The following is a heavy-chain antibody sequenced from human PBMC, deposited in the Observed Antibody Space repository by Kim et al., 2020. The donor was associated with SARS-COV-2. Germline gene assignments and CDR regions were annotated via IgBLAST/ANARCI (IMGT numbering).Heavy chain of an antibody. CDR2: IHGGGST. CDR1: GFTVSSNY. CDR3: ARITTTGYEFDY. D-gene: IGHD1-1*01. J-gene: IGHJ4*02. V-gene: IGHV3-53*01. Sequence: GGSLRLSCAASGFTVSSNYMSWVRQAPGKGLEWVSVIHGGGSTYYADSVKGRFTNSRDNSKNTLYLQMNSLRADDTAVYYCARITTTGYEFDYWGQGTLGTVSS.